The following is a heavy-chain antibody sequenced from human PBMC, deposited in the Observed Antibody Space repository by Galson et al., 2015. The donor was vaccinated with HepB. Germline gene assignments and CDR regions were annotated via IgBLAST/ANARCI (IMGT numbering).Heavy chain of an antibody. CDR1: GYTLTELS. J-gene: IGHJ6*03. D-gene: IGHD2-2*01. Sequence: SVKVSCKVSGYTLTELSMHWVRQAPGKGLEWMGGFDPEDGETIYAQKFQGRVTMTEDTSTDTAYMELSSLRSEDTAVYYCARSGGPIVVVPTALNYYYYYYMDVWGKGTAVTVSS. CDR2: FDPEDGET. V-gene: IGHV1-24*01. CDR3: ARSGGPIVVVPTALNYYYYYYMDV.